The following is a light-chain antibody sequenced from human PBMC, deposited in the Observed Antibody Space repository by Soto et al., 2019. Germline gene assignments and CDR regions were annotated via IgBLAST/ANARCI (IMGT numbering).Light chain of an antibody. CDR2: GAY. J-gene: IGKJ1*01. Sequence: EIVLTQSPATLSLSPGERATLSCRASQSVSSSYLAWYPQKPGHAPRLLIYGAYNRATGIPDRFSGSGSGTDFTLTISRLEPEDFAVYYCQQYGSSGTFGQGTKVDI. CDR3: QQYGSSGT. CDR1: QSVSSSY. V-gene: IGKV3-20*01.